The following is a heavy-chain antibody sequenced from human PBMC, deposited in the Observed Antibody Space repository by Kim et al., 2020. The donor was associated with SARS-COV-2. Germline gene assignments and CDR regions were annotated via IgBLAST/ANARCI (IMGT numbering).Heavy chain of an antibody. D-gene: IGHD7-27*01. J-gene: IGHJ2*01. CDR3: ARGGNTGDARTNWYFDL. CDR2: TYYRSKWYN. V-gene: IGHV6-1*01. CDR1: GDSVSSNSAA. Sequence: SQTLSLTCAISGDSVSSNSAAWNWIRQSPSRGLEWLGRTYYRSKWYNDYAVSVKSRITINPDTSKNQFSLQLNSVTPEDTAVYYCARGGNTGDARTNWYFDLWGRGTLVTVSS.